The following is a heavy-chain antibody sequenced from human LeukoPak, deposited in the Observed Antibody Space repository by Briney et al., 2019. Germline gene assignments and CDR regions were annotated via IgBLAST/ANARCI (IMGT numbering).Heavy chain of an antibody. J-gene: IGHJ4*02. D-gene: IGHD5-24*01. CDR1: GGTFSSYA. V-gene: IGHV1-69*13. CDR3: ARVVATILPE. Sequence: GASVKVSCKASGGTFSSYAISSVRQAPGQGLEWMGGIIPIFGTANYAQKLQGRVTITADESTSTAYMELSSLRSEDTAVYYCARVVATILPEWGEGTLVTVSS. CDR2: IIPIFGTA.